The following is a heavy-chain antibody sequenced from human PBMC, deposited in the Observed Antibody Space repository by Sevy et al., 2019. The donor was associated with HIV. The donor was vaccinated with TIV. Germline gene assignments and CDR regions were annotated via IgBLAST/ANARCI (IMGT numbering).Heavy chain of an antibody. CDR3: AKNQVETGDYGMAYYYYMDV. CDR1: GLTVSSHY. CDR2: TYPGGIT. D-gene: IGHD4-17*01. Sequence: GGSLRLSCAASGLTVSSHYMSWVRQAPGKGLERVSLTYPGGITYYAHSVKGRFTISRDNSENTLFLQMNNLRVEDTAVYYCAKNQVETGDYGMAYYYYMDVWGKWTTVTVSS. J-gene: IGHJ6*03. V-gene: IGHV3-66*02.